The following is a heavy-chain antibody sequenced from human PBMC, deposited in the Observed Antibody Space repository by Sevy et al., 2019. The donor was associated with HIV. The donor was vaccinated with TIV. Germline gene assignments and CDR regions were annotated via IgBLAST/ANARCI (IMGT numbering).Heavy chain of an antibody. CDR1: GFTFNIYG. J-gene: IGHJ3*02. V-gene: IGHV3-33*04. CDR2: IWKDGHNK. Sequence: GGYLRLSCAASGFTFNIYGMHWVRQAPGKGLEWVAVIWKDGHNKFYADSVRGRFTFSRDNSRSTLSLQMDSLRVEDAAVYYCVSVKDPFTAFDIWGQGTNVTV. D-gene: IGHD2-15*01. CDR3: VSVKDPFTAFDI.